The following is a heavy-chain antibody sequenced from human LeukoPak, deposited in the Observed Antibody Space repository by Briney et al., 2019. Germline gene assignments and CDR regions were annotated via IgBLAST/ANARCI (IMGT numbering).Heavy chain of an antibody. CDR2: ISGSGGST. Sequence: GGSLRLSCAASGFTFSSYGMSWVRQAPGKGLEWVSAISGSGGSTNYADSVKGRFTISRDNAKNSLYLQMNSLRAEDTAVYYCARANYDSSGYYPLIYYWGQGTLVTVSS. J-gene: IGHJ4*02. CDR1: GFTFSSYG. V-gene: IGHV3-23*01. CDR3: ARANYDSSGYYPLIYY. D-gene: IGHD3-22*01.